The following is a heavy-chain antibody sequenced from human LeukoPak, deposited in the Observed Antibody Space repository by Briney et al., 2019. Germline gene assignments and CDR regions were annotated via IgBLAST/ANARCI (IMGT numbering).Heavy chain of an antibody. J-gene: IGHJ4*02. Sequence: AGGSLSLSCAASGFTFSGYAMSWVRQAPGKGLEWVSAISGSGGSTYYADSVKGRFTISRDNSKNTLYLQMNSLRAEDTAVYYCAKILSSAWLPPYYFDYWGQGPLVTVSS. CDR3: AKILSSAWLPPYYFDY. CDR2: ISGSGGST. V-gene: IGHV3-23*01. D-gene: IGHD6-19*01. CDR1: GFTFSGYA.